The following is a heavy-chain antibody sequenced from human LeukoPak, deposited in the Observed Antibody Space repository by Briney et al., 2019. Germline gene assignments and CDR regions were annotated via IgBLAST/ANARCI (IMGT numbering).Heavy chain of an antibody. D-gene: IGHD1-26*01. J-gene: IGHJ4*02. Sequence: GGSLRLSCAASGFTFSSYEMNWVRQAPGKGLEWVSYISSSGSTIYYADSVKGRFTISRDNAKNSLYLQMNSLRAEDTAVYYCAREVVGATTGYFDYWGQGTLVTVSS. CDR2: ISSSGSTI. CDR1: GFTFSSYE. V-gene: IGHV3-48*03. CDR3: AREVVGATTGYFDY.